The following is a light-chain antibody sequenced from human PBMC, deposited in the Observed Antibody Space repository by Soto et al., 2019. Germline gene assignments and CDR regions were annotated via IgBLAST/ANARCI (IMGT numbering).Light chain of an antibody. CDR1: QSISSY. CDR2: AAS. CDR3: QQSYSTPPRT. V-gene: IGKV1-39*01. Sequence: DIQMTQSPSSLSASVGDRVTITCRASQSISSYLNWYQQKPGKAPKLLIYAASSLQSGVPSRFSGSGSVTDFTLTISSLQTEDFATYYCQQSYSTPPRTFGQGTKREIK. J-gene: IGKJ2*01.